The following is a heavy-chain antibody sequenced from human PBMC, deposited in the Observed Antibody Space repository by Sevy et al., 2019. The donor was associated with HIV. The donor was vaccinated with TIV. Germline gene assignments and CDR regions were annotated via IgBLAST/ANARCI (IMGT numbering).Heavy chain of an antibody. CDR3: AKDRRNGAGAFYYYYYGMDV. Sequence: GGSLRLSCAASGFTFSSYGMHWVRQAPGKGLEWAAVISYDGSNKYYADSVKGRFTISRDNSKNTLYLQMNSLRAEDTAVYYCAKDRRNGAGAFYYYYYGMDVWGQGTLVTVSS. J-gene: IGHJ6*02. CDR1: GFTFSSYG. CDR2: ISYDGSNK. V-gene: IGHV3-30*18. D-gene: IGHD2-8*01.